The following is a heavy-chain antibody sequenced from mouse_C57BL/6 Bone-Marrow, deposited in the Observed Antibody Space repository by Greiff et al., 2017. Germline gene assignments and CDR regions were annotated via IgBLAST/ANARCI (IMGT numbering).Heavy chain of an antibody. CDR2: IDPSDSYT. CDR1: GYTFTSYW. CDR3: AKSRPNSYFPV. V-gene: IGHV1-69*01. Sequence: QVQLQQPGAELVMPGASVKLSCKASGYTFTSYWMHWVKQRPGQGLEWIGEIDPSDSYTNYNQKFKGKATLTVEKSSSTAYMQLSSLTSEDSAVYCCAKSRPNSYFPVWRTGTTVPFSS. J-gene: IGHJ1*03.